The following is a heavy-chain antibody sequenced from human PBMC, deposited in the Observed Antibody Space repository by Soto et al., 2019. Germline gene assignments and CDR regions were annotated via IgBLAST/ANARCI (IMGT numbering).Heavy chain of an antibody. CDR3: AKDRVRSAMDVFDY. Sequence: QVQLVESGGGVVQPGRSLRLSCAASGFTFSSYGMHWVRQAPGKGLEWVAVISYDGSNKYYADSVKGRFTISRDNSKNTLYLQMNSLRAEDTAVYYCAKDRVRSAMDVFDYWGQGTLFTVSS. CDR1: GFTFSSYG. J-gene: IGHJ4*02. CDR2: ISYDGSNK. D-gene: IGHD5-18*01. V-gene: IGHV3-30*18.